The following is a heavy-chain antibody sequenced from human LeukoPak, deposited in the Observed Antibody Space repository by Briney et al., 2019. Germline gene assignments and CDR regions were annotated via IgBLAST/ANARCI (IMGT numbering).Heavy chain of an antibody. J-gene: IGHJ1*01. CDR2: IYTSDGSA. CDR3: ARAIATAGAQYSHH. D-gene: IGHD6-13*01. CDR1: GDTLTAVE. V-gene: IGHV1-46*02. Sequence: GASVSLSSKVSGDTLTAVEAPCGREAPGQGPEWMGIIYTSDGSARYAQKFQGRVTMTRDTSTGTVYMERISRDAEAAAVYSCARAIATAGAQYSHHWGQGTLVSASS.